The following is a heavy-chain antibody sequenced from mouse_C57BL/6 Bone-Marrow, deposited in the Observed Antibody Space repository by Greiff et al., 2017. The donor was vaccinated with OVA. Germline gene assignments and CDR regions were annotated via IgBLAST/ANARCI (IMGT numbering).Heavy chain of an antibody. CDR3: ARGASSTWFAY. J-gene: IGHJ3*01. CDR1: GYTFTDYY. Sequence: EVQLQQSGPELVKPGASVKISCKASGYTFTDYYMNWVKQSHGKSLEWIGDINPNNGGTSYNQKFKGKATLTVDKSSSTAYMELRSLTSADSAVYYCARGASSTWFAYWGQGTLVTVSA. CDR2: INPNNGGT. V-gene: IGHV1-26*01.